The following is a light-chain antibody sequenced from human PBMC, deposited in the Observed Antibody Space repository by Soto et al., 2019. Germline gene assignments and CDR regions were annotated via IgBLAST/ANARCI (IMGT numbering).Light chain of an antibody. CDR2: SNN. CDR1: SSNIVSNT. J-gene: IGLJ2*01. Sequence: QSVLTQPPSASETPGQRVTISCSGSSSNIVSNTVNWYQQLPGTAPKLLIYSNNQRPSGVPDRFSGSKSGTSASLAISGLQSEDEADYYCASWDDSLIGVFGGGTKLTVL. CDR3: ASWDDSLIGV. V-gene: IGLV1-44*01.